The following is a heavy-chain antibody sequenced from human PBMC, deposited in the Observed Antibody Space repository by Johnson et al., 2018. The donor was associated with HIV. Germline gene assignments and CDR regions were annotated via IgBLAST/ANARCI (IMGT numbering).Heavy chain of an antibody. D-gene: IGHD1-26*01. V-gene: IGHV3-33*01. CDR2: IWYDGSNK. Sequence: QVQLVESGGGVVQPGRSLRLSCAASGFTFSRYGMHWVRQAPGKGLEWVAVIWYDGSNKYYADSVKGRFTISRDNSKNTLYLQMNSLRAEDTAVYYCARYSGSYLPDAFDIWGQGTMVTVSS. J-gene: IGHJ3*02. CDR3: ARYSGSYLPDAFDI. CDR1: GFTFSRYG.